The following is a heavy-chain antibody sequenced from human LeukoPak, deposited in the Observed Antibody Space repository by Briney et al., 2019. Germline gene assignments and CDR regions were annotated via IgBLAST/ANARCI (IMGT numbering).Heavy chain of an antibody. V-gene: IGHV3-11*01. D-gene: IGHD6-13*01. CDR2: ISSSGSTI. CDR3: AAGREGKFDY. Sequence: GGSLRVSCVASGFTFSDYHMRWIRQAPGKGLEWVSYISSSGSTIYYADSVKGRFTISRDNAKNSLYLQMSSLRAEDTAVYYCAAGREGKFDYWGQGALVTVSS. J-gene: IGHJ4*02. CDR1: GFTFSDYH.